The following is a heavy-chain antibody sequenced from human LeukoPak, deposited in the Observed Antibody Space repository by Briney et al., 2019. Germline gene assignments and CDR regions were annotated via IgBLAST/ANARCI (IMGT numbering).Heavy chain of an antibody. CDR3: ARGKPSVNSYGLSFDY. V-gene: IGHV4-59*01. J-gene: IGHJ4*02. Sequence: SETLSLTCTVSGGSISSYYGSWIRQPPGKGMEWIAYIYNSGSTYYTPSLKSRVTIAVDSSRTQFSLNLRSVTAADTAVYYCARGKPSVNSYGLSFDYWGQGSLVTVSS. CDR1: GGSISSYY. CDR2: IYNSGST. D-gene: IGHD5-18*01.